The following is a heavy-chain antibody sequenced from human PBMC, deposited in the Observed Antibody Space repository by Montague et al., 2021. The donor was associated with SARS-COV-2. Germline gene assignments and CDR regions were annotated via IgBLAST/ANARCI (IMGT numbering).Heavy chain of an antibody. CDR3: ARAPPGYWGFVVVVAAHFDY. CDR2: IYYSGST. V-gene: IGHV4-39*07. CDR1: GGSISSSSYY. D-gene: IGHD2-15*01. J-gene: IGHJ4*02. Sequence: SETLSLICTVSGGSISSSSYYWGWIRQPPGKGLEWIGSIYYSGSTYYNPSLKSRVTISVDTSKNQFSLKLRSVTAADTAVYYCARAPPGYWGFVVVVAAHFDYWGQGTLVTVSS.